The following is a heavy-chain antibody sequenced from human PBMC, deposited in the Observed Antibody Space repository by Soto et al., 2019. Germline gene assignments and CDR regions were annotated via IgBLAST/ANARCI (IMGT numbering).Heavy chain of an antibody. V-gene: IGHV2-5*02. CDR3: AHAGDFDLLSFDR. CDR1: GFSLTTTRMG. Sequence: QITLKESGPPLVRPAQTLTLTCAFSGFSLTTTRMGVAWIRQPPGKALEWLALIYWDDDKRYSPSLKNRLTVSKDTSTNRVVLTITNISPADTGTYFCAHAGDFDLLSFDRWGPGTLVTVSS. J-gene: IGHJ4*02. CDR2: IYWDDDK. D-gene: IGHD2-15*01.